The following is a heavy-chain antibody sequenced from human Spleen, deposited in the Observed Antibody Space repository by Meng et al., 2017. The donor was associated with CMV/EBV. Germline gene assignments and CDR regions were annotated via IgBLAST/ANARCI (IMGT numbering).Heavy chain of an antibody. CDR2: IIPMFGAT. CDR1: GYTFNTFD. D-gene: IGHD1-1*01. J-gene: IGHJ5*02. Sequence: SVKVSCKASGYTFNTFDINWVRQATGQGLEWMGRIIPMFGATEYAQKFQGRVTITSDESTSIAYMDLSSLRSEDTAMYYCAGNEVPTALSNWFDPWGQGTLVTVSS. CDR3: AGNEVPTALSNWFDP. V-gene: IGHV1-69*13.